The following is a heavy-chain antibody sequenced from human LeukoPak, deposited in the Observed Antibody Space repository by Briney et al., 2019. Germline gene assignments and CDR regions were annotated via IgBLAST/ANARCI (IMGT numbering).Heavy chain of an antibody. J-gene: IGHJ4*02. Sequence: SETLSLTCTVSGGSVSSYYWSWIRQPPGKGLEWIGYIYYSGSTNYNPSLKSRVTISVDTSKNQFSLKLSSVTAADTAVYYCARVGGNYDSSGYPIDYWGQGTLVTVSS. CDR3: ARVGGNYDSSGYPIDY. CDR1: GGSVSSYY. CDR2: IYYSGST. V-gene: IGHV4-59*02. D-gene: IGHD3-22*01.